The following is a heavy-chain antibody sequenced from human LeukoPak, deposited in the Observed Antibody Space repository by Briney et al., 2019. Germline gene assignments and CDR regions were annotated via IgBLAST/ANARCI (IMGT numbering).Heavy chain of an antibody. CDR2: INHSGST. Sequence: SETLSLTCAVYGGSFSGYYWSWIRQPPGKGLEWIGEINHSGSTNYNPSLKSRVTISVDTSKNQFSLKLSSVTAADTAVYYCSARGEGRPKSWFQPWGQGTLVTGSS. J-gene: IGHJ5*02. CDR3: SARGEGRPKSWFQP. V-gene: IGHV4-34*01. D-gene: IGHD3-10*01. CDR1: GGSFSGYY.